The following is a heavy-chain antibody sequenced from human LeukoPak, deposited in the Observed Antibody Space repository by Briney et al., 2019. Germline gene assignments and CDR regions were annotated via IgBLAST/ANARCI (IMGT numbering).Heavy chain of an antibody. D-gene: IGHD3-10*01. CDR3: ARTYYYGSGNAFDM. Sequence: GGSLRLSCAASGFTFSGYSMNWVRQAPGKGLEWVSSISSTSAYIYYTDSMKGRFTISRDNAKNSLYLQMNSLRAEDTAVYYCARTYYYGSGNAFDMWGQGTMVTVSS. J-gene: IGHJ3*02. V-gene: IGHV3-21*01. CDR1: GFTFSGYS. CDR2: ISSTSAYI.